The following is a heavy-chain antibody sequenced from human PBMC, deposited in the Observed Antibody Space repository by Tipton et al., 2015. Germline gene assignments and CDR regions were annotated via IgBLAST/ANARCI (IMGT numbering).Heavy chain of an antibody. J-gene: IGHJ4*02. Sequence: QSGPEVKKPGASVKVSCKASGYTFTSYDINWVRQAAGQGLEWLGWMNPTRGNTGHAHKFQGRVTMTRNTSISTAYLEVRSLRSEDTAIYYCVRALDTGTAHLDYWGQGTLVTVSS. CDR3: VRALDTGTAHLDY. D-gene: IGHD3/OR15-3a*01. CDR1: GYTFTSYD. CDR2: MNPTRGNT. V-gene: IGHV1-8*01.